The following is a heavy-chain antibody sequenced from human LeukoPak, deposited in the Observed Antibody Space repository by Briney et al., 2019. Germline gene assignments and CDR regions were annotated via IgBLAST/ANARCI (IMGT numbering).Heavy chain of an antibody. J-gene: IGHJ4*02. CDR3: ARNRGTLDC. D-gene: IGHD1-14*01. CDR2: IKQDGSEK. V-gene: IGHV3-7*01. CDR1: GFTFSSYW. Sequence: PGGSLRLSCAAHGFTFSSYWMSSVRQAPGKGLEWVPNIKQDGSEKYYVDSVKGRFTISRDNAKNSLYLQMNSLRAEDTAVYYCARNRGTLDCWGQGTLVTVSS.